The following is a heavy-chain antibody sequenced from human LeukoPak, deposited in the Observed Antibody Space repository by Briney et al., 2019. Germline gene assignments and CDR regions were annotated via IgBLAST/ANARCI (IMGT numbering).Heavy chain of an antibody. J-gene: IGHJ4*02. CDR2: ISYDGSDK. CDR1: GFTFNDYG. CDR3: AKVAATLFGFYDF. Sequence: PGGSLRLSCAASGFTFNDYGMHWVRQAQGKGLEWVAVISYDGSDKYYADSVKGRFTISRDNSKNTLYLQVNSLRTEDTAVYYCAKVAATLFGFYDFWGQGTLVTVSS. V-gene: IGHV3-30*18. D-gene: IGHD3-10*02.